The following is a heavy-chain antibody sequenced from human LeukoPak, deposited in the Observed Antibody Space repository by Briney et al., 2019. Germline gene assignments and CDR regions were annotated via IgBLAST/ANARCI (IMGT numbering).Heavy chain of an antibody. D-gene: IGHD2-2*01. J-gene: IGHJ4*02. CDR1: VFSFNEYA. CDR2: ISGDGRST. CDR3: ATDYSGNRCYSL. Sequence: PGGSLRLSCAVSVFSFNEYAMNWVRQAPGKGLEWVSFISGDGRSTYYADSVKGRFTISRDNSRNSLYLQMNSLRLGDTALYYCATDYSGNRCYSLWGPGTLVTVSS. V-gene: IGHV3-43*02.